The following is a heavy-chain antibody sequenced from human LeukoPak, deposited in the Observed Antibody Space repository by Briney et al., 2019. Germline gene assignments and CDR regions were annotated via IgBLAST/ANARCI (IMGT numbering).Heavy chain of an antibody. J-gene: IGHJ3*02. Sequence: PGGSLRLSCAASGFIVSSNYMSWVRQAPGKGLGWVSIIYSGGSTYYADSVKGRFTISRDNSKNTLYLQMNSLRAEDTAVYYCARVIVGGYYDAFDMWGQGTMVTVSS. CDR3: ARVIVGGYYDAFDM. CDR1: GFIVSSNY. V-gene: IGHV3-53*01. CDR2: IYSGGST. D-gene: IGHD3-22*01.